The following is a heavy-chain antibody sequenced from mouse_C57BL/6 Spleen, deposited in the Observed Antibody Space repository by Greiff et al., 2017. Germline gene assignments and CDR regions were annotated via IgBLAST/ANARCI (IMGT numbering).Heavy chain of an antibody. CDR3: ARLTMVTTGGDY. Sequence: EVKLQESGGDLVKPGGSLKLSCAASGFTFSSYGMSWVRQTPDKRLEWVATISSGGSYTYYPDSVKGRFTISRDNAKNTLYLQMSSLKSEDTAMYYCARLTMVTTGGDYWGQGTTLTVSS. CDR1: GFTFSSYG. D-gene: IGHD2-2*01. V-gene: IGHV5-6*01. J-gene: IGHJ2*01. CDR2: ISSGGSYT.